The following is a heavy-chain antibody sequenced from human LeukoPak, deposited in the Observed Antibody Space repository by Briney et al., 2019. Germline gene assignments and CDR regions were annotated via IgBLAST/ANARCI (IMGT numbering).Heavy chain of an antibody. J-gene: IGHJ3*02. CDR2: ISSSSSHI. V-gene: IGHV3-21*01. CDR3: ARDSPSDDAFDI. Sequence: GGSLRLSCAASGFTFSSYSMNWVRQASGKGLEGVSSISSSSSHIYYADSVKGRFTISRDNAKNSLYLQVNSLRAEDTAVYYCARDSPSDDAFDIWGQGTMVTVSS. CDR1: GFTFSSYS.